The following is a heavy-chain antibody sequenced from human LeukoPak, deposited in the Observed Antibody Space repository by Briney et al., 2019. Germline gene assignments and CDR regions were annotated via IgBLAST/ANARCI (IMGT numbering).Heavy chain of an antibody. D-gene: IGHD6-13*01. J-gene: IGHJ4*02. CDR1: GYSFTSYW. CDR2: IYPGDSDT. Sequence: GESLKISCKGSGYSFTSYWIGWVRQMPGKGLEWMGIIYPGDSDTRYSPSFQGQVTISADKSIRTAYLQWSSLKASDTAVCYCARGSKPGIVAPGTDYWGQGTLVTVSS. V-gene: IGHV5-51*01. CDR3: ARGSKPGIVAPGTDY.